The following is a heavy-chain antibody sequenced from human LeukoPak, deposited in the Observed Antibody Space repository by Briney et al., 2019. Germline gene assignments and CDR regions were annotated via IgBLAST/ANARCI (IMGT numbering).Heavy chain of an antibody. V-gene: IGHV3-30-3*01. CDR3: ARERGGDYYDSSGNYGPYFQH. D-gene: IGHD3-22*01. Sequence: GGSLRLSCAASGFTFSSYAMHWVRQAPGKGLEWVAVISYDGSNKYYADSVKRRFTISRDNSKNTLYLQMNSLRAEDTAVYYCARERGGDYYDSSGNYGPYFQHWGQGTLVTVSS. J-gene: IGHJ1*01. CDR1: GFTFSSYA. CDR2: ISYDGSNK.